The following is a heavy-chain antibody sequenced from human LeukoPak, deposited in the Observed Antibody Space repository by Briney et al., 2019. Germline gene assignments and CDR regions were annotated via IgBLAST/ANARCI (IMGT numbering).Heavy chain of an antibody. V-gene: IGHV1-69*04. CDR1: GGTFSSYA. CDR3: ARDPITMVRGASKEDWFDP. CDR2: IIPILGIA. J-gene: IGHJ5*02. D-gene: IGHD3-10*01. Sequence: SVKVSRKGSGGTFSSYAISWVRPAPGQGLEWVGRIIPILGIANYAQKFQGRVTITADKSTSTAYMELSRLRSEDTAVYYCARDPITMVRGASKEDWFDPWGQGTLVTVSS.